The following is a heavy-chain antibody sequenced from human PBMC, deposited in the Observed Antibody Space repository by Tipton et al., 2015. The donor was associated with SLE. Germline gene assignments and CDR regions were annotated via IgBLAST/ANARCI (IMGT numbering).Heavy chain of an antibody. CDR2: IYHSGST. CDR1: GYSISSGNY. Sequence: LRLSCAVSGYSISSGNYWGWIRQPPGKGLEWIGNIYHSGSTYYNPSLKSRVTISVNKSKNQFSLKLSSVTAADTAVYYCARVLVWSGYYGYIDYWGRGTLVTVSS. CDR3: ARVLVWSGYYGYIDY. D-gene: IGHD3-3*01. V-gene: IGHV4-38-2*01. J-gene: IGHJ4*02.